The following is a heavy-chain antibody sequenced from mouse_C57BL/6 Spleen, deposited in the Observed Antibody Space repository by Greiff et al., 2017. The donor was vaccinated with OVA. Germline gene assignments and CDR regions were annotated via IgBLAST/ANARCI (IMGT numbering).Heavy chain of an antibody. CDR2: INPSNGGT. Sequence: VQLQQPGTELVKPGASVKLSCKASGYTFTSYWMHWAKQRPGQGLEWIGNINPSNGGTNYNEKFKSKATLTVDKSSSTAYMQLSSLTSEDSAVYYCAREAIYDYDVDYWGQGTTLTVSS. D-gene: IGHD2-4*01. V-gene: IGHV1-53*01. CDR3: AREAIYDYDVDY. J-gene: IGHJ2*01. CDR1: GYTFTSYW.